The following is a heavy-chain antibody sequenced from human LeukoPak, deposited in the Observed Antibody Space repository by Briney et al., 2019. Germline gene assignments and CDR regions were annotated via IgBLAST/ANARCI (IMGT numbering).Heavy chain of an antibody. V-gene: IGHV3-53*01. J-gene: IGHJ6*02. CDR1: GFTVSSNY. CDR2: IYSGGST. Sequence: GGSLRLSCAASGFTVSSNYMSWVRQAPGKGLEWVSVIYSGGSTYYADSMKGRFTISRDNSKNTLYLQMNSLRAEDTAVYYCARDSTVTTSYYGMDVWGQGTTVTVSS. D-gene: IGHD4-17*01. CDR3: ARDSTVTTSYYGMDV.